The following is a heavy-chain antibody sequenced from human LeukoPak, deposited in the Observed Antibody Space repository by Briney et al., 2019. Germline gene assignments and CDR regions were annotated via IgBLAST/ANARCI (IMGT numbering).Heavy chain of an antibody. V-gene: IGHV4-34*01. Sequence: SETLSLTCAVYGGSFSGYYWSWIRQPPGKGLEWIGEINHSGSTNYNPSLKSRVTISVDTSKNQFSLKLSSVTAADTAVYYCARLTPYSGSPLGDYWGQGTLVTVSS. D-gene: IGHD1-26*01. CDR1: GGSFSGYY. CDR2: INHSGST. J-gene: IGHJ4*02. CDR3: ARLTPYSGSPLGDY.